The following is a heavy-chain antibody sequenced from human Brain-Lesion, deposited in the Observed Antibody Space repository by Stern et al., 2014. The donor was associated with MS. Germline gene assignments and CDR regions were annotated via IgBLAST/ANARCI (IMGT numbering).Heavy chain of an antibody. Sequence: EVQLVESGGGLVKPGGSLRLSCAASGFTFNNYCMHWVRQAPGQGLVWVAGVNGSGARADYAGSVEGRLTISRDNAKNTLYLQMDSLRVEDMAVYYCARGGGSLWFFDYWGQGALVTVSS. D-gene: IGHD6-13*01. CDR3: ARGGGSLWFFDY. V-gene: IGHV3-74*02. CDR1: GFTFNNYC. CDR2: VNGSGARA. J-gene: IGHJ4*02.